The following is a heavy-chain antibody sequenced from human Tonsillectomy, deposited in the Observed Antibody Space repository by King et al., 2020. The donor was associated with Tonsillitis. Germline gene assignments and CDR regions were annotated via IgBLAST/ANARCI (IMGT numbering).Heavy chain of an antibody. CDR3: VRRYYYGSGTYLGNFDY. CDR1: GGSFSDYFSTYS. V-gene: IGHV4-34*12. Sequence: QVQLPQWGAGLLKPSETLSLTCAVSGGSFSDYFSTYSWNWIRQPPGKGLEWIGEIIHSGSTSYNPSLESRVSVALDTSKNHFSLKVNSVTAADTAVYYCVRRYYYGSGTYLGNFDYWGQGNLVTVSS. J-gene: IGHJ4*02. D-gene: IGHD3-10*01. CDR2: IIHSGST.